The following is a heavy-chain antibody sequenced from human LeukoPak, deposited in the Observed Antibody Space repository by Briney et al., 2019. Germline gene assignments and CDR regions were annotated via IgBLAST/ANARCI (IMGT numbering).Heavy chain of an antibody. CDR1: GGTFSSYA. V-gene: IGHV1-46*01. CDR3: AREESGGYFDY. Sequence: ASVKVSCKASGGTFSSYAISWVRQAPGQGLEWMGLINPSGSSTNYAQKFRGRVTMTRDTSTTTVYMELSSLRSEDTAVYYCAREESGGYFDYGGQGTLVTVSS. J-gene: IGHJ4*02. D-gene: IGHD2-8*02. CDR2: INPSGSST.